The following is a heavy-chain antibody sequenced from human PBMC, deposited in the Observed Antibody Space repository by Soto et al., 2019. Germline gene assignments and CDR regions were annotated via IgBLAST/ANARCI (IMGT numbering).Heavy chain of an antibody. CDR3: ARDRFLYGDYPIFDI. CDR2: IIPVFGRP. D-gene: IGHD4-17*01. CDR1: GGTFNTYG. Sequence: QVHLVQSGGEVKKPGSSVKVSCTAFGGTFNTYGISWVRQAPRQGLEWMGRIIPVFGRPNYAQRFRGRVTITADESTSTVYMELSSLTSGDTALYYCARDRFLYGDYPIFDIWGQGALVTVSS. V-gene: IGHV1-69*01. J-gene: IGHJ4*02.